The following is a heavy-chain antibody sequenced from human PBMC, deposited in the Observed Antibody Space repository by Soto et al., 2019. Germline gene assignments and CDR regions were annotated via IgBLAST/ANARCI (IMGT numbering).Heavy chain of an antibody. J-gene: IGHJ4*02. CDR2: IYYNGAT. D-gene: IGHD1-26*01. Sequence: LSLTCTVSGGSMSSYYWSWIRQPPGKGLEWVGYIYYNGATNYNPSLEGRVTVSVDTSKNQFSLHLISVTAADTAVYYCAKVRASQWELLPYYFDYWGQGTPVTVSS. V-gene: IGHV4-59*01. CDR3: AKVRASQWELLPYYFDY. CDR1: GGSMSSYY.